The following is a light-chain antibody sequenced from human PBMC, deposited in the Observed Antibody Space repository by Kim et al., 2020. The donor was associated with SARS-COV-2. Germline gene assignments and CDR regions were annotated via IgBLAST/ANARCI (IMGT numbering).Light chain of an antibody. CDR1: NIGSKR. V-gene: IGLV3-21*04. Sequence: PGTTARITCGENNIGSKRVHWYQQKLGQAPVLVIYYDSDRPSGIPERFSGSNSGNTATLTISRVEAGDEADYYCQVWDSSSDHNYVFGTGTKVTVL. CDR2: YDS. CDR3: QVWDSSSDHNYV. J-gene: IGLJ1*01.